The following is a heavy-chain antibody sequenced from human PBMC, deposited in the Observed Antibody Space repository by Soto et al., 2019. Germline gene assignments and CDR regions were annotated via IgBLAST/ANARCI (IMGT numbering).Heavy chain of an antibody. J-gene: IGHJ5*02. V-gene: IGHV4-59*08. CDR3: ARHNYDFWSGYLNWFDP. D-gene: IGHD3-3*01. CDR1: GGSISSYY. Sequence: SETLSLTCTVSGGSISSYYWSWIRQPPGKGLEWIGYIYYSGSTNYNPSLKSRVTISVDTSKNQSSLKLSSVTAADTAVYYCARHNYDFWSGYLNWFDPWGQGTLVTVSS. CDR2: IYYSGST.